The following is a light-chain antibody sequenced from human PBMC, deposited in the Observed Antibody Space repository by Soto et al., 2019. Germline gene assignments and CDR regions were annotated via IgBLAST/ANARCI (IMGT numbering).Light chain of an antibody. Sequence: QSVLTQPPSASGTPGQRVTMSCSGSGSNIGPNYVYWFQQFPGTAPKLRIYNNDQRPSGVPDRFSGSKSGTSASLDISGLRSEDEADYYCAAWDDSLSGRVFGGGTKLTVL. CDR3: AAWDDSLSGRV. CDR1: GSNIGPNY. V-gene: IGLV1-47*02. J-gene: IGLJ3*02. CDR2: NND.